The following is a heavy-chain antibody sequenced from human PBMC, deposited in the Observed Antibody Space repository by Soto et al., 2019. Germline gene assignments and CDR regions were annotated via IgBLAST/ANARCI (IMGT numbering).Heavy chain of an antibody. CDR2: NYYSGST. Sequence: PSETLSLTCTVSGGSISSGDYYWSWIRQAPGKGLEWIGYNYYSGSTYYNPSLKSRVTISVDTSKNQFSLKLSSVTAADTAVYYCARCQLLPVWFDPWGQGTLVTVSS. J-gene: IGHJ5*02. D-gene: IGHD2-2*01. CDR3: ARCQLLPVWFDP. V-gene: IGHV4-30-4*01. CDR1: GGSISSGDYY.